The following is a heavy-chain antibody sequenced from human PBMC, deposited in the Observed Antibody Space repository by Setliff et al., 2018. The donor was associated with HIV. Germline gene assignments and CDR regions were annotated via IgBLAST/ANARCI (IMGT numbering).Heavy chain of an antibody. CDR1: GFSFSLYA. Sequence: LSCKATGFSFSLYAMSWVRQAPGKGLEWVSSISGSGRQTYYGDSVKGRFTISRDNSWDTVHLQMNTLRAEDTAVYYCAKVPLFVVVPAALGGMDVWGQGTTVTVSS. CDR3: AKVPLFVVVPAALGGMDV. D-gene: IGHD2-2*01. CDR2: ISGSGRQT. V-gene: IGHV3-23*01. J-gene: IGHJ6*02.